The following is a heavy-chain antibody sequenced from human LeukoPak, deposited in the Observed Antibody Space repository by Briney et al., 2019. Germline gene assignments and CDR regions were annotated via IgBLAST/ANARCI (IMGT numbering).Heavy chain of an antibody. J-gene: IGHJ4*02. Sequence: ASVKVSCKASGYTFTDYYMHWVRQAPGQGLEWMGWINPNSGGTNYAQKFQGRVTMTRDTSISTHYMELSRLRSDDTAVYYCARDLGLHCCSISCPSDYWGQGTLVTVSS. CDR1: GYTFTDYY. D-gene: IGHD5-18*01. V-gene: IGHV1-2*02. CDR2: INPNSGGT. CDR3: ARDLGLHCCSISCPSDY.